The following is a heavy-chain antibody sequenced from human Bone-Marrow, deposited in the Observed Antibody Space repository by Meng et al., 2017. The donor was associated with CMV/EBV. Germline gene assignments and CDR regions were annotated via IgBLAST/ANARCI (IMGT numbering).Heavy chain of an antibody. CDR1: GYSFTSYS. V-gene: IGHV5-51*01. Sequence: GESLKISCKGSGYSFTSYSIGWVRQMPGKGLEWMGIIYPGDSDTKYSPSFQGQVTISADKSLNTAYLQWSSLQASDTAIYYCARTNTPMFTWGPYFDYWGQGTLVTVSS. D-gene: IGHD5-18*01. CDR3: ARTNTPMFTWGPYFDY. J-gene: IGHJ4*02. CDR2: IYPGDSDT.